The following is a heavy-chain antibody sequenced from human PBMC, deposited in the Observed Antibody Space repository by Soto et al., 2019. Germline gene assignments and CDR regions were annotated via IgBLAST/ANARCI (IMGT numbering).Heavy chain of an antibody. Sequence: QVQLVQSGAEVKKPGASVKVSCKASGYTFTSYGISWVRQAPGQGLEWMGWISAYNGNTNYAQKLQGRATMTTDTSTSTADMELRSLRSDDTAVYYCASSSYCSGTPYYYGMDVWGPGTTVTVSS. CDR2: ISAYNGNT. CDR1: GYTFTSYG. J-gene: IGHJ6*02. CDR3: ASSSYCSGTPYYYGMDV. V-gene: IGHV1-18*01. D-gene: IGHD3-10*01.